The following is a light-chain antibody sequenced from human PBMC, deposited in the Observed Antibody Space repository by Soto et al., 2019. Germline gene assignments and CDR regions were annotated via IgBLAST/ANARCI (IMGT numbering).Light chain of an antibody. Sequence: IVLTQSPGTLSLSPGERATLSCRSSQTVTNRYLAWYQQKPGQAPRLLIYIASTRATGIPDRFSGSGSGADFTLTISRLEPEDFAVYYCHHYAAVPQTFGQGTKVEVK. J-gene: IGKJ1*01. CDR3: HHYAAVPQT. CDR1: QTVTNRY. V-gene: IGKV3-20*01. CDR2: IAS.